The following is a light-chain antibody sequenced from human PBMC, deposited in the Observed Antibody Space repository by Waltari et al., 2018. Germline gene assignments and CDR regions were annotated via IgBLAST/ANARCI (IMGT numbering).Light chain of an antibody. CDR1: SSDVGGYNY. V-gene: IGLV2-8*01. Sequence: QSALTQPPSASGSPGQSVTISCTGTSSDVGGYNYVFWYQQHQGKAPKLMIYEVSKRPSGVPDRFSGSKSGNTASLTVSGLQAEDEAEYYCSSYAGSNNFVFGTGTKVTVL. J-gene: IGLJ1*01. CDR2: EVS. CDR3: SSYAGSNNFV.